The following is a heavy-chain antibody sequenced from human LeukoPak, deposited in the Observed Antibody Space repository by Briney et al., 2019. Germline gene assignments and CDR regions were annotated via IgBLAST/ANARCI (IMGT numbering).Heavy chain of an antibody. CDR1: GFTFDDYG. CDR2: INWNGGST. V-gene: IGHV3-20*04. D-gene: IGHD5-18*01. CDR3: ARLGDTALYYYMDV. Sequence: PGGSLRLSCAASGFTFDDYGMSWVRQAPGKGLEWVSGINWNGGSTGYADSVKGRFTISRDNAKNSLYLQMNSLRAEDTALYYCARLGDTALYYYMDVWGKGTTVTVSS. J-gene: IGHJ6*03.